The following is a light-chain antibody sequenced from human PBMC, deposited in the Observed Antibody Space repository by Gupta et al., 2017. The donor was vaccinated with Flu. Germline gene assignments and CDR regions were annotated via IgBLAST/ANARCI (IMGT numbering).Light chain of an antibody. CDR2: YDN. V-gene: IGLV6-57*01. J-gene: IGLJ3*02. CDR3: QSDDSSPFWV. CDR1: SSGIASNY. Sequence: SSGIASNYVACYHQRPGSSPPTVIFYDNPRRSAVPARCSGSTDSSSTSSSLTFSGQKAEDEADYYCQSDDSSPFWVFGGGTKLTVL.